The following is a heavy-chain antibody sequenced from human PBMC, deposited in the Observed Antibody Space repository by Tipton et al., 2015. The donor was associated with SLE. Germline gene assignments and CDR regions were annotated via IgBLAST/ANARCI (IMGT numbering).Heavy chain of an antibody. CDR3: ARGRITGPSPLGY. CDR1: GGSISSSSYY. CDR2: IYYSGST. J-gene: IGHJ4*02. D-gene: IGHD1-20*01. Sequence: TPSLTCTVSGGSISSSSYYWGWIRQPPGKGLEWIGSIYYSGSTYYNPSLKSRVTISVDTSKNQFSLKLRSVTAADTAVYYCARGRITGPSPLGYWGQGTLVTVSS. V-gene: IGHV4-39*07.